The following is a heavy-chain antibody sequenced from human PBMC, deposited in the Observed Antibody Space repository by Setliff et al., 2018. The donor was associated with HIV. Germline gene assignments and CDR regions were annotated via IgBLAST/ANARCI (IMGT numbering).Heavy chain of an antibody. CDR1: GYTFTSYH. D-gene: IGHD6-13*01. V-gene: IGHV1-46*01. J-gene: IGHJ3*02. Sequence: ASVKVSCKASGYTFTSYHMHWVRQAPGQGLEWMGTGNSSGGSTSYEQKFQDRVTMTSDTYTSTVYLELSSLRSEDTALYYCARDLAGIAAAFDIWGQGTMVTVSS. CDR2: GNSSGGST. CDR3: ARDLAGIAAAFDI.